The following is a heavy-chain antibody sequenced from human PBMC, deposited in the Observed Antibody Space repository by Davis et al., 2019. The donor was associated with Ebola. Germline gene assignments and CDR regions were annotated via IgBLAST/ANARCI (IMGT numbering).Heavy chain of an antibody. V-gene: IGHV1-8*01. CDR3: ARGGRLLELLFEVGGPVDP. D-gene: IGHD1-7*01. CDR1: GYTFTSYD. Sequence: SVTVSRQASGYTFTSYDINWVRQATGQGLEWMGWMNPNSGNTGHAQKFQGRVTMTRNTSISTAYMELSSLRSEDTAVYYCARGGRLLELLFEVGGPVDPWGQGTLVTVS. J-gene: IGHJ5*02. CDR2: MNPNSGNT.